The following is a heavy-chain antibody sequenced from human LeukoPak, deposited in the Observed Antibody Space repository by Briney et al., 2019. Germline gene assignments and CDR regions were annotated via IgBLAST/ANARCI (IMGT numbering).Heavy chain of an antibody. V-gene: IGHV4-59*01. D-gene: IGHD3-22*01. CDR1: GGAISSYY. J-gene: IGHJ4*02. CDR3: ARDLYYSDSSGHYFDY. Sequence: SETLSLTCTVSGGAISSYYWSWIRQPPGKGLEWIGYIYYSGSTNYNPSLKSRVTISVDTSKNQFSLKLSSVTAADTAVYYCARDLYYSDSSGHYFDYWGEGTLVTVSS. CDR2: IYYSGST.